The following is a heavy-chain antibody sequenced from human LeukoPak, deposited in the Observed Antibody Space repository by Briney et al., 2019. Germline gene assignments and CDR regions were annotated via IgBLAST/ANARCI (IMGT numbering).Heavy chain of an antibody. CDR3: ARASSKQLAGYLPDGFDI. Sequence: GGSRRLSCAASGFTFSSYSMNWVRQAPGKGLEWVSSISSSGTYVYYADSVKGRFTISRDNAKNSLSLQMNSLRADDAAVYYCARASSKQLAGYLPDGFDIWGPGTMVTVSS. CDR1: GFTFSSYS. CDR2: ISSSGTYV. J-gene: IGHJ3*02. D-gene: IGHD3-9*01. V-gene: IGHV3-21*01.